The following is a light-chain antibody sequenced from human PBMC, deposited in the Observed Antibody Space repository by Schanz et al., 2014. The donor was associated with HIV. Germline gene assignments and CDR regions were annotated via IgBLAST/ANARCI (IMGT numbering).Light chain of an antibody. CDR2: DAS. Sequence: IQMTQSPSTVSTSVGDRVTLTCRASQTIGRLLAWYQQKPGRAPKLLIYDASNLETGVPSRFSGSGSGTDFTLTIASLQPEDFATYYCQQLKSHPLTFGGGTRVDI. V-gene: IGKV1-5*01. CDR1: QTIGRL. CDR3: QQLKSHPLT. J-gene: IGKJ4*01.